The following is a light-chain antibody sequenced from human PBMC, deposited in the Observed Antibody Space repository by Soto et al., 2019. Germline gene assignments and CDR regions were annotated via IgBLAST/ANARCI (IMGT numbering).Light chain of an antibody. V-gene: IGKV1-27*01. CDR1: QAFGNS. Sequence: DIQVTQSPSSLSASVGDRVTIACRASQAFGNSLAWYQQKPGKAPKVLIYAASTLQSGVPSRFSGSGSGTDFTLIINSLQPEDVATYFCQKYDDGPLTFGGGTKVEIK. J-gene: IGKJ4*01. CDR3: QKYDDGPLT. CDR2: AAS.